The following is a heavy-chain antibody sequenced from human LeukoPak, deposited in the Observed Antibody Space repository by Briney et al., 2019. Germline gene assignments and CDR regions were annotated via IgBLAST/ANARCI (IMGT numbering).Heavy chain of an antibody. CDR3: ARDAVVAATPMRWFDP. J-gene: IGHJ5*02. CDR1: GYTFTSYG. Sequence: GASVKVSCKASGYTFTSYGISWVRQAPGPGLEWMGWISAYNGNTNYAQKPQARVTMPTDTSPSTAYMELRSLRSDDTAVYYCARDAVVAATPMRWFDPWGQGTLVTVSS. V-gene: IGHV1-18*01. D-gene: IGHD2-15*01. CDR2: ISAYNGNT.